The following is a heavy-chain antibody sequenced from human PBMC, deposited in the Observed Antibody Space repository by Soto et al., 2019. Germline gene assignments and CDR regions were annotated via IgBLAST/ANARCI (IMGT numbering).Heavy chain of an antibody. CDR3: TTDGGGILTGAFFYGMDV. D-gene: IGHD3-9*01. V-gene: IGHV3-15*01. CDR2: IKSKTDGGTT. J-gene: IGHJ6*02. Sequence: GGSLRLSCAASGFTFSNAWMSWVRQAPGKGLEWVGRIKSKTDGGTTDYAAPVKGRFTISRDDSKNTLYLEMNSLKTEDTAVYYCTTDGGGILTGAFFYGMDVWGQGTTVTVSS. CDR1: GFTFSNAW.